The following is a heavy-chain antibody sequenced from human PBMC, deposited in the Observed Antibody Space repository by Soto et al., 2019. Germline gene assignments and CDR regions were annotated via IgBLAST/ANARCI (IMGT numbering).Heavy chain of an antibody. J-gene: IGHJ6*03. Sequence: GASVKGSCKVSGYTFTSYGISWVRQAPGQRLEWMGWISAYNGNTNYAQKLQGRVTMTTDTSTSTAYMELRSLRSDDTAVYYCARDPGPLGYCSSTSCPDYMDVWGKGTTVTVSS. CDR2: ISAYNGNT. D-gene: IGHD2-2*01. CDR3: ARDPGPLGYCSSTSCPDYMDV. CDR1: GYTFTSYG. V-gene: IGHV1-18*01.